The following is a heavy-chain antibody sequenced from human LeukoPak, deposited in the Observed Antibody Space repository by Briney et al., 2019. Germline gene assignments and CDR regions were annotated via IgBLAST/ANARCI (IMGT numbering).Heavy chain of an antibody. CDR2: INPNSGGT. J-gene: IGHJ3*02. D-gene: IGHD2-2*01. CDR3: ARGAPVVPAAAEGAFDI. Sequence: ASVKVSCKASGYTFTGYYMHWVRQAPGQGLEWMGWINPNSGGTNYAQKFQGRVTMTRDTSISTAYMKLSRLRSDDTAVYYCARGAPVVPAAAEGAFDIWGQGTMVTVSS. V-gene: IGHV1-2*02. CDR1: GYTFTGYY.